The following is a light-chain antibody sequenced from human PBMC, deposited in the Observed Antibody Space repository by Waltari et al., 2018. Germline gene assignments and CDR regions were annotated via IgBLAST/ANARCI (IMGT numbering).Light chain of an antibody. CDR3: LQGTHWPLT. Sequence: DVVMTQSPLSLSVTLGQPASISCRSSQTLVYSDGNTSLHLFHQRPGQSPRRPLYQVSNRDSGVPDRFSGSGSDTDFTLKISRVEAEDVGVFYCLQGTHWPLTFGGGTKVEIK. CDR1: QTLVYSDGNTS. V-gene: IGKV2-30*01. CDR2: QVS. J-gene: IGKJ4*01.